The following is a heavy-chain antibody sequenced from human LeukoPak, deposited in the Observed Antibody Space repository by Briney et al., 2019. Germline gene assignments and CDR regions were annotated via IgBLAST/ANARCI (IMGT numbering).Heavy chain of an antibody. J-gene: IGHJ4*02. CDR1: GHTFTGYY. CDR3: ARVRPRIDGSGTSYLRLYYFDY. D-gene: IGHD3-10*01. CDR2: INPNSGDT. Sequence: ASVKVSCKASGHTFTGYYMYWVRQAPGQGLEWMGWINPNSGDTNYAQRFQGRVTMTRDTSISTAYMDLSRMTSDDTAVYYCARVRPRIDGSGTSYLRLYYFDYWGQGTLVTVSS. V-gene: IGHV1-2*02.